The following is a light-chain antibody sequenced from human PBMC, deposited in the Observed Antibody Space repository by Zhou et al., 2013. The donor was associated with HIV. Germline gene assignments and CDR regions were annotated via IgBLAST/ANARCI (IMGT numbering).Light chain of an antibody. J-gene: IGKJ1*01. CDR3: QKYDKGPRT. CDR2: GAS. Sequence: DIQMTQSPSSLSASVGDRVTITCRASQSISSYLNWYQQKPGKAPKLLIYGASTLQFGVPSRFSGSGSGTDFTLTISSLEPEDAATYYCQKYDKGPRTFGQGTKVLIK. V-gene: IGKV1-27*01. CDR1: QSISSY.